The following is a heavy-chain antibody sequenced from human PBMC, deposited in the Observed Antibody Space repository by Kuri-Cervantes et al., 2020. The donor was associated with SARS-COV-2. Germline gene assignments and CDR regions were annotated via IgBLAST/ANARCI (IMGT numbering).Heavy chain of an antibody. Sequence: GESLKIPCAASGFTFSNDRLNGVRQAPGKGLEWVGRIKSKTEGETTDSAAPVKGIFTITRDYAKNTLYPQVNSLKTEDTGVYLWTTGEGIAVSAVDYWGQGTLVTVSS. D-gene: IGHD6-19*01. V-gene: IGHV3-15*01. CDR2: IKSKTEGETT. CDR3: TTGEGIAVSAVDY. CDR1: GFTFSNDR. J-gene: IGHJ4*02.